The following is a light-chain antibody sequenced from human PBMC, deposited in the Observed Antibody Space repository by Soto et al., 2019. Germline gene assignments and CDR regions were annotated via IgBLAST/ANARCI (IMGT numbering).Light chain of an antibody. Sequence: EIVMTQSPATLSVSPGERATLSCRASQSINSKLDWYQQKPGQAPRLLIYGASTRSTGIPARFSGSGSGTEFTLTISSLQSEYFAVYYCQQYNDWPPWTFGQGTKVVIK. V-gene: IGKV3-15*01. CDR1: QSINSK. CDR2: GAS. CDR3: QQYNDWPPWT. J-gene: IGKJ1*01.